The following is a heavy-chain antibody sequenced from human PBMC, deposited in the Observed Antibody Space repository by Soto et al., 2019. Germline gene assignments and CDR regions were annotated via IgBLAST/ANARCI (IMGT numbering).Heavy chain of an antibody. J-gene: IGHJ6*02. Sequence: QVQLVESGAEVKKPGASVMASCKASGFTFTDNYMHWVRQAPGQGLEWIGIINPSGGNTTYTQKVQGRVTITRDTTPSRLYMELRSLTSNDKAVYFCLRDWAFMTDNGMDDWGQGTTVTVSS. CDR1: GFTFTDNY. CDR2: INPSGGNT. D-gene: IGHD3-16*01. V-gene: IGHV1-46*04. CDR3: LRDWAFMTDNGMDD.